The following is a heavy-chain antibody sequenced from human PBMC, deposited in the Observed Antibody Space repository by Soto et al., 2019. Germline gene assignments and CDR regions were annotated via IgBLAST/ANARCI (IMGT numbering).Heavy chain of an antibody. CDR1: GGSISSGGYS. CDR3: ARARSYYYYYGMDV. V-gene: IGHV4-30-2*01. J-gene: IGHJ6*02. Sequence: SETLSLTCAVSGGSISSGGYSWSWIRQPPGKGLEWIGYIYHSGSTYYNPSLKSRVTISVDRSKNRFSLKLSSVTAADTAVYYCARARSYYYYYGMDVWGQGTTVTVSS. CDR2: IYHSGST. D-gene: IGHD1-26*01.